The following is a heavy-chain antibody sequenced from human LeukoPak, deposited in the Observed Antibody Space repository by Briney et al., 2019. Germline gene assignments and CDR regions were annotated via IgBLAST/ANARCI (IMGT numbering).Heavy chain of an antibody. Sequence: GGSLRLSCAASGFTFSSYTMNWVRQAPGKGLEWVSSISSDSNYIHYADSMKGRFSISRDNAKNSLYLQVNSLRADDTAVYYCARDPWSYWSYWGQGTLVTVSS. CDR1: GFTFSSYT. V-gene: IGHV3-21*01. J-gene: IGHJ4*02. D-gene: IGHD1-26*01. CDR3: ARDPWSYWSY. CDR2: ISSDSNYI.